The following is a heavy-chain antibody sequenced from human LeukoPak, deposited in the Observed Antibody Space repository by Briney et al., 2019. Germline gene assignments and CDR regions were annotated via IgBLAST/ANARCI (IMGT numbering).Heavy chain of an antibody. V-gene: IGHV5-51*01. CDR3: AVPLVAYSGSGSPPLIN. CDR2: ILLGDSET. J-gene: IGHJ4*02. CDR1: GYRFPSYR. D-gene: IGHD3-10*01. Sequence: VESLNLSCKASGYRFPSYRMGWVREMPGKGMEWMGVILLGDSETRHSTSFQDQVTISAAKSISTAYLQWSSLKASDTAIYYCAVPLVAYSGSGSPPLINWGQGTLVTVSS.